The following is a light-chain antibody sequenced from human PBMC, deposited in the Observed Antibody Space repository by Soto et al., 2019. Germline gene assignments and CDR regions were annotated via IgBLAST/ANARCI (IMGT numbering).Light chain of an antibody. J-gene: IGKJ1*01. CDR1: QSISSL. Sequence: DIHMTQSPSTMSVSLAPRLYISCXASQSISSLLAWYQQKPGKAPKLLIYDASSLESGVPSRFSGSGSGTEFTLTISSLQPDDFATYYCQHYDSYSRTFGQGTKVDIK. CDR2: DAS. CDR3: QHYDSYSRT. V-gene: IGKV1-5*01.